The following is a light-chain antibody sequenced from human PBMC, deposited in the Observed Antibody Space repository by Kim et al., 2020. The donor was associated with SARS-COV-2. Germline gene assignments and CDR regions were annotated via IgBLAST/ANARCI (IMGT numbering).Light chain of an antibody. Sequence: IVMTQSPATLSVSPGERVTLSCRASQSVKNNLAWYQQRPGQAPRLLIYGASTRATGISARFSGSGSGTEFSLTIRSLQSEDLAVYYCQQYNDWPLLTFGGGTKV. CDR1: QSVKNN. J-gene: IGKJ4*01. V-gene: IGKV3-15*01. CDR3: QQYNDWPLLT. CDR2: GAS.